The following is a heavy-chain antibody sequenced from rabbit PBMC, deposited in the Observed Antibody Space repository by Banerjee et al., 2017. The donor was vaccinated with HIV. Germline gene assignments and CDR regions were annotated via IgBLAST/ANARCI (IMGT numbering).Heavy chain of an antibody. CDR3: ARESGWGAGDYYFSL. V-gene: IGHV1S7*01. Sequence: QLEESGGDLVQPGGSLKLSCKASGFDFSIYYMSWVRQAPGKGLEWIGYIDPFLHSTYYASWVNGRFTISSHNAQNTLYLQLSSLTAADTATYFCARESGWGAGDYYFSLWGQGTLVTVS. CDR2: IDPFLHST. D-gene: IGHD4-1*01. J-gene: IGHJ4*01. CDR1: GFDFSIYY.